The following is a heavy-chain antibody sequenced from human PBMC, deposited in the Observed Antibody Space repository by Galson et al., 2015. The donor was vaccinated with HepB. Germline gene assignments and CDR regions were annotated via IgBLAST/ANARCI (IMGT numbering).Heavy chain of an antibody. CDR2: ISYDGSNK. CDR3: AKEPYYYDSSGSYYMDV. CDR1: GFTFSSYG. J-gene: IGHJ6*03. D-gene: IGHD3-22*01. V-gene: IGHV3-30*18. Sequence: SLRLSCAASGFTFSSYGMHWVRQAPGKGLEWVAVISYDGSNKYYADSVKGRFTISRDNSKNTLYLQMNSLRAEDTAVYYCAKEPYYYDSSGSYYMDVWGKGTTVTVSS.